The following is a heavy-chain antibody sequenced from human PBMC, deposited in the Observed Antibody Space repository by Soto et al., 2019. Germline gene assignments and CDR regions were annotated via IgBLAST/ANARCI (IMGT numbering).Heavy chain of an antibody. V-gene: IGHV3-23*01. CDR3: AKELAARRPFDY. CDR1: GFTFSAYG. J-gene: IGHJ4*02. CDR2: IGNSDATT. Sequence: EVQLLESGGGLVQPGGSLRLSCAASGFTFSAYGMNWVRQAPGKGLEWVSAIGNSDATTFYADSVKGQFTISRDNSKNTLYLQMNSLRAEDTALYYCAKELAARRPFDYWGQGTLVTVSS. D-gene: IGHD6-6*01.